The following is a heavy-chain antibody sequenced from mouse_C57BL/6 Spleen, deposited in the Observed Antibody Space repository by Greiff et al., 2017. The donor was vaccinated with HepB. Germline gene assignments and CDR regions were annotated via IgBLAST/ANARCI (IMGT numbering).Heavy chain of an antibody. CDR3: ARSYYYGSSSYFDY. CDR2: IYPGDGDT. CDR1: GYAFSSSW. Sequence: VQLQQSGPELVKPGASVKISCKASGYAFSSSWMNWVKQRPGKGLEWIGRIYPGDGDTNYNGKFKGKATLTADKSSSTAYMQLSSLTSEDSAVYFCARSYYYGSSSYFDYWGQGTTLTVSS. J-gene: IGHJ2*01. V-gene: IGHV1-82*01. D-gene: IGHD1-1*01.